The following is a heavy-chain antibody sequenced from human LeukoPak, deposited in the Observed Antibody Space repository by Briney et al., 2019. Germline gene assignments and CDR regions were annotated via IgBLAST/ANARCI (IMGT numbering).Heavy chain of an antibody. CDR1: GFTFSSYA. Sequence: GGSLRLSCAASGFTFSSYAMSWVRQAPRRGLEWVSAISGSGGSTYYADSVKGRFTISRDNSKNTLYLQMNSLRAEDTAVYYCAKHRVPRQGGGSCFGYWGQGTLVTVSS. V-gene: IGHV3-23*01. D-gene: IGHD2-15*01. CDR3: AKHRVPRQGGGSCFGY. CDR2: ISGSGGST. J-gene: IGHJ4*02.